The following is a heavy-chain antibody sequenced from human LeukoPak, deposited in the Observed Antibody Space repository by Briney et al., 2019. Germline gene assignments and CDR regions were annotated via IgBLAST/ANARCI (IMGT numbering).Heavy chain of an antibody. CDR3: AKDSTITMIVVVTTNFDY. V-gene: IGHV3-30*04. D-gene: IGHD3-22*01. CDR1: GFTFSSYV. J-gene: IGHJ4*02. CDR2: ISYDGSNE. Sequence: GGSLRLSCAASGFTFSSYVMHWVRQAPGKGLEWVAIISYDGSNEYYADSVKGRFTISRDNSKNTLYLQMNSLRAEDTAVYYCAKDSTITMIVVVTTNFDYWGQGTLVTVSS.